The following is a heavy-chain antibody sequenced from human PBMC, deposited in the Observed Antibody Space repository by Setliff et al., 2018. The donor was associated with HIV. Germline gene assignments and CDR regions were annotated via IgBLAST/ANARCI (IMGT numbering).Heavy chain of an antibody. V-gene: IGHV4-39*01. D-gene: IGHD6-13*01. CDR2: MSYSGST. Sequence: SETLSLTCSVSGGSISSNTYYWGWIRQPPGKGLEWIGSMSYSGSTYDNPSLKSRVTISVDTSKNQFSLNLSSVTGADTAVYYCARHRDPPGSSWIYYYYMDLWGAGTTVTVSS. J-gene: IGHJ6*03. CDR3: ARHRDPPGSSWIYYYYMDL. CDR1: GGSISSNTYY.